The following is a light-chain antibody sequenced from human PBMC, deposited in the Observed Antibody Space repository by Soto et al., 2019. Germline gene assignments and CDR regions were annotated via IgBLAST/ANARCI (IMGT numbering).Light chain of an antibody. J-gene: IGLJ1*01. CDR3: QSYDSSLSGFYV. V-gene: IGLV1-40*01. CDR2: ANS. Sequence: QSALTQPPSVSGAPGQRVTISCTGSSSNIGAGYDVHWYQQLPGRAPKLLIYANSNRPSGAPDRFSGSRSGTSASLAITGLQAEDEADYSCQSYDSSLSGFYVFGTGTEVTV. CDR1: SSNIGAGYD.